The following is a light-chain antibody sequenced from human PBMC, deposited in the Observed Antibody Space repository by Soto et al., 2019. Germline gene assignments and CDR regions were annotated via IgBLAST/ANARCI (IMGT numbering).Light chain of an antibody. CDR1: SSDVGGYNY. V-gene: IGLV2-14*03. CDR3: SSYTSSSTSYVV. Sequence: QSALTQPASVSGSPGQSITISCTGTSSDVGGYNYVSWYQQHPGKAPKLMIYDVGDRPSGVSNRFSGSKSGNTASLTISGLQAEDEAEYYCSSYTSSSTSYVVFGGGTKLTVL. J-gene: IGLJ2*01. CDR2: DVG.